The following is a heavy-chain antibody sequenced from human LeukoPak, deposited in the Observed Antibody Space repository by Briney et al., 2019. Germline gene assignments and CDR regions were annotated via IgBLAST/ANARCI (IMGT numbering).Heavy chain of an antibody. Sequence: SVKVSCKASGGTFSSYAISWVRQAPGQGLEWMGRIIPVLGIANYAQKFQGRVTITADKSTSTAYMELSSLRSEDTAVYYCARGYANNYWGQGTLVTVSS. CDR3: ARGYANNY. D-gene: IGHD5-12*01. CDR1: GGTFSSYA. J-gene: IGHJ4*02. V-gene: IGHV1-69*04. CDR2: IIPVLGIA.